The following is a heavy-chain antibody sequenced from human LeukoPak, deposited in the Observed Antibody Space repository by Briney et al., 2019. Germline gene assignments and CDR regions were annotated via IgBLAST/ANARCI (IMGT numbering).Heavy chain of an antibody. CDR3: ARVLTYGGNSVGYFDY. V-gene: IGHV1-69*05. D-gene: IGHD4-23*01. Sequence: ASVKVSCKASGGTFSSYAISCVRQAPGQGLEWMGGIIPIFGTANYAQKFQGRVTITTDESTSTAYMELSSLRFEDTAVYYCARVLTYGGNSVGYFDYWGQGTLVTVSS. CDR2: IIPIFGTA. J-gene: IGHJ4*02. CDR1: GGTFSSYA.